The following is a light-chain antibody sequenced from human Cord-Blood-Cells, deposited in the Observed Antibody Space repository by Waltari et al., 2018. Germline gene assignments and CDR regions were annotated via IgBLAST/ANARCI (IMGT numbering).Light chain of an antibody. Sequence: DIQMTQFPFTLSASVGDRVTITCRASQSISSYLNWYQQKPGKAPKLLIYAASSLQSGVPSMFSGSGSGTDFTLTISSLQPEDFATYYCQQSYSTPYTFGQGAKLEIK. V-gene: IGKV1-39*01. J-gene: IGKJ2*01. CDR3: QQSYSTPYT. CDR1: QSISSY. CDR2: AAS.